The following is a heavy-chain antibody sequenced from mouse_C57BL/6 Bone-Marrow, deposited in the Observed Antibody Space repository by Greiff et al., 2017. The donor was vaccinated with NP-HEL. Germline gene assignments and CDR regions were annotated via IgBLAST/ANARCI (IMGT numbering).Heavy chain of an antibody. CDR2: INPYNGGT. Sequence: VQLKQSGPVLVKPGASVKMSCKASGYTFTDYYMNWVKQSHGKSLEWIGVINPYNGGTSYNQKFKGKATLTVDKSSSTAYMELNSLTSEDSAVYYCARIYYDYDDSFAYWGQGTLVTVSA. CDR1: GYTFTDYY. V-gene: IGHV1-19*01. CDR3: ARIYYDYDDSFAY. J-gene: IGHJ3*01. D-gene: IGHD2-4*01.